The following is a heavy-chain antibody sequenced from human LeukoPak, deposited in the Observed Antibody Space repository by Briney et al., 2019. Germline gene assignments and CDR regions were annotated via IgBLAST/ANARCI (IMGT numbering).Heavy chain of an antibody. CDR1: GYTFTSYG. Sequence: ASVKVSCKASGYTFTSYGISWVRQAPGQGLEWMGWISAYNGNTNSAQKLQGRVTMTTDTSTSTAYMELRSLRSDDTAVYYCATLSSTSLNYYYYGMDVWGQGTTVTVSS. D-gene: IGHD2-2*01. CDR2: ISAYNGNT. J-gene: IGHJ6*02. V-gene: IGHV1-18*01. CDR3: ATLSSTSLNYYYYGMDV.